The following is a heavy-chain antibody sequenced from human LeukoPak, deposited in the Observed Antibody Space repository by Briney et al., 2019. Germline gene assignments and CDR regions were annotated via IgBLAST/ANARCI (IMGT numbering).Heavy chain of an antibody. CDR2: ISSNGGST. D-gene: IGHD2-15*01. V-gene: IGHV3-64*04. CDR3: AREVVSSPSYFDS. Sequence: GGSLRLSCSASGFTFSSYAMHWVRQAPGKGLEYVSAISSNGGSTYYAESVRGRFTISRDNSKNTLYLLMNSLIPEDTAVYYCAREVVSSPSYFDSWGQGTLVTVSS. CDR1: GFTFSSYA. J-gene: IGHJ4*02.